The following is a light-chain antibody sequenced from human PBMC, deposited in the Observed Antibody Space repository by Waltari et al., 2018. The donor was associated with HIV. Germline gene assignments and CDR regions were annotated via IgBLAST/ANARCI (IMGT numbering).Light chain of an antibody. CDR2: RAS. Sequence: DIQMTQYPSSVSASVGDRVTITCQANQDISYYVNWYVQKPGKSPRLLVYRASNLEVGVSSTCSTSGSGTLFALTIENVQAEDNGTYYCQQFQSLPFTFGRGTK. J-gene: IGKJ4*01. CDR1: QDISYY. V-gene: IGKV1-33*01. CDR3: QQFQSLPFT.